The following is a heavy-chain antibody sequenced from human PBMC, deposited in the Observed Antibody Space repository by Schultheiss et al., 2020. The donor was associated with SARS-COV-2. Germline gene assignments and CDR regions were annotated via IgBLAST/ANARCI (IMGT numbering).Heavy chain of an antibody. Sequence: SETLSLTCAVSGGSISSSNWWSWVRQPPGKGLEWIGSIYYSGSTYYNPSLKSRVTISVDTSKNQFSLKLSSVTAADTAVYYCARDCSSTSCPNIDYYYGMDVWGQGTTVTVSS. V-gene: IGHV4-4*02. CDR3: ARDCSSTSCPNIDYYYGMDV. D-gene: IGHD2-2*01. CDR2: IYYSGST. J-gene: IGHJ6*02. CDR1: GGSISSSNW.